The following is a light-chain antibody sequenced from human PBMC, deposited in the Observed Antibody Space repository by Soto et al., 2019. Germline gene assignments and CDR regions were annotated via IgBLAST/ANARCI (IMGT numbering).Light chain of an antibody. CDR2: DAS. J-gene: IGKJ4*01. V-gene: IGKV1-5*01. Sequence: GARVTITCRASQRISSWLAWYQQKPGKAPKLLIYDASSLESGVPSRFSGSGSGTEFTLTISSLQPDDFATYYCQQYNSYSLTFGGGTKVEIK. CDR1: QRISSW. CDR3: QQYNSYSLT.